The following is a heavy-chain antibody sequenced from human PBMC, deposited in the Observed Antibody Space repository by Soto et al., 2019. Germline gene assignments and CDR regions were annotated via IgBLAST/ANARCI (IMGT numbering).Heavy chain of an antibody. CDR2: ISTTGSTI. Sequence: EVQLVASGGGLVQPGGSLRLSCAASGFPFLGYSMNGFPQPPGSGLEWVSSISTTGSTISYPASVKGRFTISRDNAKNSLYLQMNSLRAEDTAVYYCAREGDYLLSDYWGQGILVTVSS. V-gene: IGHV3-48*01. CDR1: GFPFLGYS. J-gene: IGHJ4*02. CDR3: AREGDYLLSDY. D-gene: IGHD4-17*01.